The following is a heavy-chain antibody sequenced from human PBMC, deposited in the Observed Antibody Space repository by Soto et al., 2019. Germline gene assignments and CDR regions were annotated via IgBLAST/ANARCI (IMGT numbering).Heavy chain of an antibody. CDR3: ARAGSGSSGHFQH. D-gene: IGHD6-6*01. J-gene: IGHJ1*01. CDR2: LSANSGNT. Sequence: ASVKVSCKASGYTFTSYGISWVRQAPGQGLEWLGWLSANSGNTYYAPKFQGRVSMTTDTSTSTAYMDLRSLRFDDTAVYYCARAGSGSSGHFQHWGQGTLVTVSS. V-gene: IGHV1-18*01. CDR1: GYTFTSYG.